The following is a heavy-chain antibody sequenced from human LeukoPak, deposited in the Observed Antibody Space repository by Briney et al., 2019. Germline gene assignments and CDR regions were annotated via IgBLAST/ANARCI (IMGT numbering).Heavy chain of an antibody. CDR2: INHSGST. J-gene: IGHJ4*02. D-gene: IGHD6-13*01. CDR1: GGSFSGYY. V-gene: IGHV4-34*01. CDR3: AREKTDGIAAAGLDY. Sequence: SETLSLTCAVYGGSFSGYYWSWIRQPPGKGLEWIGEINHSGSTNYNPSLKSRVTISVDTSKNQFSLKLSSVTAADTAVYYCAREKTDGIAAAGLDYWGQGTLVTVSS.